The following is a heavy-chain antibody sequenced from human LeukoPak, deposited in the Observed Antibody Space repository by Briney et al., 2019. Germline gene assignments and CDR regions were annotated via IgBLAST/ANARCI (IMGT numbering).Heavy chain of an antibody. J-gene: IGHJ5*02. V-gene: IGHV5-51*01. CDR2: IYPGDSDT. CDR1: GYSFTNYW. Sequence: GESLKISCKGSGYSFTNYWIGWVRQVPGKGLEWIGIIYPGDSDTRYSPSFQGQVTISADKSISTAYLQWGSLKASDTAMYYCARSQGYCSGGSCLQGDWFDPWGQGTLVTVSS. D-gene: IGHD2-15*01. CDR3: ARSQGYCSGGSCLQGDWFDP.